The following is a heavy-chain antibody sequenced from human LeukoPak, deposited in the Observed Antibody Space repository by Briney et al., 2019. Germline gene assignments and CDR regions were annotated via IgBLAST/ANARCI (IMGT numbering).Heavy chain of an antibody. Sequence: ASVKVSCKASGYTFTSYYMHWVRQAPGQGLEWMGIINPSGGSTSYAQKFQGRLTMTEDTSTDTAYMELSSLRSEDTAVYYCATGIGSVVSRSGYDSWGQGTLVTVSS. CDR2: INPSGGST. J-gene: IGHJ5*01. CDR3: ATGIGSVVSRSGYDS. D-gene: IGHD6-19*01. V-gene: IGHV1-46*01. CDR1: GYTFTSYY.